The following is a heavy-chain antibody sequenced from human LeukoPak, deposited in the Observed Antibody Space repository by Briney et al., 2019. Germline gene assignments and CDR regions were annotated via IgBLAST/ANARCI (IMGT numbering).Heavy chain of an antibody. V-gene: IGHV3-33*01. CDR1: GFTFSSYV. D-gene: IGHD7-27*01. CDR3: ARDLGNWGWNDF. CDR2: IWYDGFNK. J-gene: IGHJ4*02. Sequence: PGGSLRLSCAASGFTFSSYVMHCVRQAPGKGLERVAVIWYDGFNKYYADSVKGRFTISRDNSKNTLYLQMNSLRAEDTAVYYCARDLGNWGWNDFWGQGTLVTVSS.